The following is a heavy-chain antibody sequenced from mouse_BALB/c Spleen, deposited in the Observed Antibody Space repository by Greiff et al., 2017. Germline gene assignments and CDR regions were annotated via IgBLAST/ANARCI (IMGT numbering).Heavy chain of an antibody. CDR1: GFTFSSYG. CDR2: INSNGGST. V-gene: IGHV5-6-3*01. CDR3: ARAYYYAMDY. J-gene: IGHJ4*01. Sequence: EVKVVESGGGLVQPGGSLKLSCAASGFTFSSYGMSWVRQTPDKRLELVATINSNGGSTYYPDSVKGRFTISRDNAKNTLYLQMSSLKSEDTAMYYCARAYYYAMDYWGQGTSVTVSS.